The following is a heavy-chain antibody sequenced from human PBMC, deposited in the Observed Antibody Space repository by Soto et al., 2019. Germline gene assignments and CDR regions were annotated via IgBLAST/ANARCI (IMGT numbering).Heavy chain of an antibody. CDR2: IYHSGST. J-gene: IGHJ5*02. D-gene: IGHD3-10*01. V-gene: IGHV4-30-2*01. CDR3: ARAALWFGELLPNWFDP. Sequence: NPSETLSLTCAVSGGSISSGGYSWSSIRQPPXKGLEWIGYIYHSGSTYYNPSLKSRVTISVDRSKNQFSLKLSSVTAADTAVYYCARAALWFGELLPNWFDPWGQGTLVTVSS. CDR1: GGSISSGGYS.